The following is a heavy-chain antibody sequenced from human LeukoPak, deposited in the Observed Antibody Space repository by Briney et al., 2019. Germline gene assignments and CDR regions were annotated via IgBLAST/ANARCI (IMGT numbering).Heavy chain of an antibody. V-gene: IGHV3-23*01. Sequence: GGSLRLSCAASGFTFKNNAMTWVRQAPGKGLEWVSAINGGGDDTEYADSLKGRFTISRANSKNTLYLQMNSLRPEDTAVYYCARCTASCYANAFDVWGQGTLLTVSS. D-gene: IGHD2-2*01. CDR1: GFTFKNNA. CDR2: INGGGDDT. J-gene: IGHJ3*01. CDR3: ARCTASCYANAFDV.